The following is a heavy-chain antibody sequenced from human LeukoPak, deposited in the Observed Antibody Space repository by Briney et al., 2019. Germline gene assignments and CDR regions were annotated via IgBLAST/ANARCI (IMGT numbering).Heavy chain of an antibody. CDR2: LFHSGTR. CDR1: GGSITSYY. J-gene: IGHJ4*02. Sequence: SETLSLTCTVSGGSITSYYWSWIPQPPGKGLEWIGYLFHSGTRRYNPSLKSRVTISADTTKNQIFLTLNSTTAADTAVYYCARRRGWKQQLVYFDYWGQGTLATVSS. V-gene: IGHV4-59*08. CDR3: ARRRGWKQQLVYFDY. D-gene: IGHD6-13*01.